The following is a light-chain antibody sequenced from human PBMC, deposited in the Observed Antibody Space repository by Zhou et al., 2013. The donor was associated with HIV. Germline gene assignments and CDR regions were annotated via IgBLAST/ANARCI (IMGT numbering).Light chain of an antibody. CDR1: QGISKW. CDR3: QETYTIPLT. J-gene: IGKJ3*01. Sequence: DIQMTQSPSSVSASVGDRITITCRASQGISKWLAWYQQKPGKAPKLLIYDASNLGTGVPSRFSGSISGTDFTLTITSLQPEDVATYYCQETYTIPLTFGPGTRVDLK. CDR2: DAS. V-gene: IGKV1-12*01.